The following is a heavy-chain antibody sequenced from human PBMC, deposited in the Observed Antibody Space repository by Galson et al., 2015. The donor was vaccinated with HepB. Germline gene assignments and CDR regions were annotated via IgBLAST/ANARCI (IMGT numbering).Heavy chain of an antibody. Sequence: SLRLSCAASGFTFSSYAMHWVRQAPGKGLEYVSAISSNGGSTYYADSVKGRFTISRDNSKNTLYLQMGSLRAEDMAVYYCAREASYGGYFDYWGQGTLVTVSS. V-gene: IGHV3-64*02. CDR3: AREASYGGYFDY. D-gene: IGHD4/OR15-4a*01. CDR1: GFTFSSYA. J-gene: IGHJ4*02. CDR2: ISSNGGST.